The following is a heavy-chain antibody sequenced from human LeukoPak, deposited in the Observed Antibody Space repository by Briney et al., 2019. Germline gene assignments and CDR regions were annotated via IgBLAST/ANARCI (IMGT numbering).Heavy chain of an antibody. CDR3: ATTGYSSSWYNFDY. CDR2: ISYDGGNT. D-gene: IGHD6-13*01. J-gene: IGHJ4*02. Sequence: GGSLRLSCAASGFTFSSTAMHWVRQAPGKGLEWVAVISYDGGNTHYADSVRGRFTISRDNSKNTLYLQMNSLRAEDTAVYYCATTGYSSSWYNFDYWGQGTLVTVSS. V-gene: IGHV3-30*07. CDR1: GFTFSSTA.